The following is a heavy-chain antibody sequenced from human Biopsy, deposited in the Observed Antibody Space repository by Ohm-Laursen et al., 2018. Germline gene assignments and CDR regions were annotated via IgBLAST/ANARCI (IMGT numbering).Heavy chain of an antibody. CDR3: ATKLTGYFHH. V-gene: IGHV1-69*06. CDR1: GGTFSNYG. Sequence: GSSVKVSCKAPGGTFSNYGVNWVRQAPGQGLEWLGGNIPILGTGNYAQKFQDRVTVAADTSTSTATMELRSPRSDDTAVYYCATKLTGYFHHWGQGTLAIVSS. J-gene: IGHJ1*01. D-gene: IGHD3-9*01. CDR2: NIPILGTG.